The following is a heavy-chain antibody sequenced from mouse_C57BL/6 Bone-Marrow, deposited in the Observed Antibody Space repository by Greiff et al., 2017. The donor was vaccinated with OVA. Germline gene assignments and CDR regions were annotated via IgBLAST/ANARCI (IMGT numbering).Heavy chain of an antibody. CDR2: IYPYNGVS. CDR1: GYSFTGYY. CDR3: AREDDYDGFAY. Sequence: VQLQQSGPELVQPGASVTISCKASGYSFTGYYMHWVKQRHGNILDWIGSIYPYNGVSSYNQKFNGKVSLTVDKSSSTAYMELRSLTAEDSAVYYCAREDDYDGFAYWGQGTLVTVSS. J-gene: IGHJ3*01. V-gene: IGHV1-31*01. D-gene: IGHD2-4*01.